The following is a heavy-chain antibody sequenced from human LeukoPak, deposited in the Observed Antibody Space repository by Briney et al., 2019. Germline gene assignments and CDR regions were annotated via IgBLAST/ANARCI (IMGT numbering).Heavy chain of an antibody. Sequence: GGSLRLSCGASGFTFSTYWMGWVRQTPEKGLEWVADIKKDGSAKYYVDSVRGRFTISRDNAENSLFLQMNSLRGEDTAVYYCAKYGGESGVAFDSWGQGTLVTVSS. CDR2: IKKDGSAK. CDR3: AKYGGESGVAFDS. D-gene: IGHD2-21*01. V-gene: IGHV3-7*01. J-gene: IGHJ4*02. CDR1: GFTFSTYW.